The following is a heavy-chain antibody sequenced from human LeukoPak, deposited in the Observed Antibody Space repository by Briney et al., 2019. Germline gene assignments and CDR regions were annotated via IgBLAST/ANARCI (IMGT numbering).Heavy chain of an antibody. J-gene: IGHJ4*02. V-gene: IGHV4-59*08. CDR2: VFHTGDT. CDR1: GGSISSFY. Sequence: SETLSLTCTVSGGSISSFYWSWTRQPPGKGLEWIGYVFHTGDTNSNPSLKSRVTVSLDTSTSQVSLRLTSVTAADTAVYYCARHPFATPFDHWGRGILVTVSS. D-gene: IGHD2-15*01. CDR3: ARHPFATPFDH.